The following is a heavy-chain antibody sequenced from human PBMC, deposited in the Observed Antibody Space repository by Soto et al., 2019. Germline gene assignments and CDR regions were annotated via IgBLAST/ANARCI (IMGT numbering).Heavy chain of an antibody. CDR3: ARLGRYYQSIEP. Sequence: SPTLSLTCNVSAGSISPYYWALFRQPPGKGMEWVGYIYYGGTTSYNPSLKSRVTISLETYKSQFSLRLSYVPAADTAVYYCARLGRYYQSIEPWGPGTLVTVDS. CDR1: AGSISPYY. V-gene: IGHV4-59*08. J-gene: IGHJ5*02. CDR2: IYYGGTT. D-gene: IGHD3-10*01.